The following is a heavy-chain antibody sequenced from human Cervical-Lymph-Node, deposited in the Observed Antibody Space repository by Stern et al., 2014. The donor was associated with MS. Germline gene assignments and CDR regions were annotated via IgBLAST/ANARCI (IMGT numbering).Heavy chain of an antibody. Sequence: QVQLVQSGAEVKKPGSSVKVSCKASGDTFTDYALSWVRQAPGQGPEWMGGITPIFGSADYAQKFQGRLTITADKSTSTAYMHLSSLTSEDTAVYYCAREVGSLAMDVWGQGTTVIVSS. V-gene: IGHV1-69*06. CDR3: AREVGSLAMDV. CDR1: GDTFTDYA. J-gene: IGHJ6*01. D-gene: IGHD1-1*01. CDR2: ITPIFGSA.